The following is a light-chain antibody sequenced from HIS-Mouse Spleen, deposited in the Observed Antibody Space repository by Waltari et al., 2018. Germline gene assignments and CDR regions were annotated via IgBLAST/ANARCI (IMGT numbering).Light chain of an antibody. CDR1: NIGSKS. CDR3: QVWDSSSDHVV. CDR2: DDS. J-gene: IGLJ2*01. Sequence: SYVLTQPPSVSVAPGKTARITCGGNNIGSKSVHWYQQKPGQAPVLVVYDDSDRPAGVPERFSGSDSGNTASRTISRVEAGDEADYYCQVWDSSSDHVVFGGGTKLTVL. V-gene: IGLV3-21*03.